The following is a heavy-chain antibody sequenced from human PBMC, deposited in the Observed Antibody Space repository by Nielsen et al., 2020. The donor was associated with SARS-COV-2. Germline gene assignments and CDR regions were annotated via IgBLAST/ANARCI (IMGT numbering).Heavy chain of an antibody. V-gene: IGHV1-2*06. D-gene: IGHD4-17*01. Sequence: ASVKVSCKASGYTFTGHYIHWVRQAPGQGLEWMGRINPNSAGTNYAQTFKGRVTLTTDTSISTAYMDLSWLRSDDTAVYYCARDRHGDYDGHYFDYWGQGTLVTVSS. CDR2: INPNSAGT. J-gene: IGHJ4*02. CDR1: GYTFTGHY. CDR3: ARDRHGDYDGHYFDY.